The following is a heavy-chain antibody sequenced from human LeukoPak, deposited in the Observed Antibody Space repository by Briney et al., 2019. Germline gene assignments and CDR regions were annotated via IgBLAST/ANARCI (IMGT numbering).Heavy chain of an antibody. J-gene: IGHJ4*02. CDR2: ISRSGATI. CDR1: GFTFSNYG. D-gene: IGHD2-21*02. Sequence: PGGSLRLSCAASGFTFSNYGMNWVRQAPGKGREWISYISRSGATIYYTDSVKARFTISRDKAKTSMYLQMNSLGAEDTAVYYCARDRGGGDIYFDYWGQGTLVTVPS. V-gene: IGHV3-48*03. CDR3: ARDRGGGDIYFDY.